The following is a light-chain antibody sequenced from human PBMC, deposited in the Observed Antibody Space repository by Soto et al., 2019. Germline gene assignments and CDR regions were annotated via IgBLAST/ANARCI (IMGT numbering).Light chain of an antibody. CDR2: AAS. Sequence: DIQMTQSPSSLSASVGDRVTITCRASQSISSYLNWYQQKPGKAPKLLIYAASSLQSGVPSRFSGSGSGKDCTLTIRRLQPEDFATYYCQQSYSTPPTFGQGTKVEIK. CDR3: QQSYSTPPT. CDR1: QSISSY. V-gene: IGKV1-39*01. J-gene: IGKJ1*01.